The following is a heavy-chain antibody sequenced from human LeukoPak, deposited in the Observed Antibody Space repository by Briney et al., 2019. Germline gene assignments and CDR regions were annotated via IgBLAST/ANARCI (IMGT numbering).Heavy chain of an antibody. CDR3: AKSESWELLYYFDY. Sequence: GGSLRLSCAASGFTFSSYAMSWVRQAPGKGLEWVSAISGSGGSTYYAGSVKGRFTISRDNSKNTLYLQMNSLRAEDTAVYYCAKSESWELLYYFDYWGQGTLVTVSS. CDR1: GFTFSSYA. J-gene: IGHJ4*02. D-gene: IGHD1-26*01. V-gene: IGHV3-23*01. CDR2: ISGSGGST.